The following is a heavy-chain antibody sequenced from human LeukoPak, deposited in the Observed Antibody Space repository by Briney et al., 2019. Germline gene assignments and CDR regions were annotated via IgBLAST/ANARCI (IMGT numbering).Heavy chain of an antibody. CDR3: ARHVGVAAAGWMFYYYYYYMDV. CDR1: GFTFSSYS. Sequence: GGSLRLSCAASGFTFSSYSMNWVRQAPGKGLEWVSSISSSSSYIYYADSVKGRFTISRDNAKNSLYLQMNSLRAEDTAVYYCARHVGVAAAGWMFYYYYYYMDVWGKGTTVTISS. J-gene: IGHJ6*03. CDR2: ISSSSSYI. V-gene: IGHV3-21*01. D-gene: IGHD6-13*01.